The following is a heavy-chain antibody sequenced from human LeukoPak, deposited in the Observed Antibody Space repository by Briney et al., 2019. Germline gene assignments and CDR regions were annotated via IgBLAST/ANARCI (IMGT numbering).Heavy chain of an antibody. D-gene: IGHD2-15*01. CDR2: IIPIFGTA. CDR1: GGTFSSYA. CDR3: ASQNHGYCSGGSCYYFDY. J-gene: IGHJ4*02. Sequence: ASVKVSCKASGGTFSSYAISWVRQAPGQGLEWMGGIIPIFGTANYAQKFQGRVTITTDESTSTACMELSSLRSEDTAEYYCASQNHGYCSGGSCYYFDYWGQGTLVTVSS. V-gene: IGHV1-69*05.